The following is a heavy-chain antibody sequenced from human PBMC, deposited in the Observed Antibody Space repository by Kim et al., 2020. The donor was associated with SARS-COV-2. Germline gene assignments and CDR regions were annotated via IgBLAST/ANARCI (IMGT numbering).Heavy chain of an antibody. V-gene: IGHV5-51*01. CDR2: IYPGDSDT. Sequence: GESLKISCKGSGYSFTSYWIGWVRQMPGKGLEWMGIIYPGDSDTRYSPSFQGQVTISADKSISTAYLQWSSLKASDTAMYYCARSPGSYSPYYYGMDVWGQGTTVTVSS. CDR1: GYSFTSYW. D-gene: IGHD3-10*01. J-gene: IGHJ6*02. CDR3: ARSPGSYSPYYYGMDV.